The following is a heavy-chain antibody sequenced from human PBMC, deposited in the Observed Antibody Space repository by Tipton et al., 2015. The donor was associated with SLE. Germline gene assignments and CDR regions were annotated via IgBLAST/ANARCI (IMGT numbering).Heavy chain of an antibody. D-gene: IGHD3-22*01. CDR1: GGSFSGYY. CDR2: INHSGST. V-gene: IGHV4-34*01. CDR3: ARRPPYYYDSGAGAFDI. J-gene: IGHJ3*02. Sequence: TLSLTCAVYGGSFSGYYWSWIRQPPGKGLAWIGEINHSGSTNYNPSLKSRVTISVDTSKNQFSLKPSSVTAADTAVYYCARRPPYYYDSGAGAFDIWGQGTMVTVSS.